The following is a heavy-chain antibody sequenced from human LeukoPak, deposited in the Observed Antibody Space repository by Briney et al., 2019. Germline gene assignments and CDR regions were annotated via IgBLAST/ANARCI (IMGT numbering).Heavy chain of an antibody. D-gene: IGHD3-22*01. CDR1: GYTFTSYG. Sequence: GASVKVSCKASGYTFTSYGISWVRQAPGQGLEWMGWISAYNGNTNYAQKLQGRVTMTTDTSTSTAYMELRSLRSDDTAVYYCAGGHYYYDSSGYPGPFDYWGQGTLVTVSS. V-gene: IGHV1-18*01. CDR2: ISAYNGNT. CDR3: AGGHYYYDSSGYPGPFDY. J-gene: IGHJ4*02.